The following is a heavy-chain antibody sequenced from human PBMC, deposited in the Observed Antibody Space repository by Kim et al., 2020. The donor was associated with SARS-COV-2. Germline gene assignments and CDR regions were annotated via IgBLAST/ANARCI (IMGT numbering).Heavy chain of an antibody. CDR2: ISWNSGSI. CDR1: GFTFDDYA. J-gene: IGHJ4*02. Sequence: GGSLRLSCAASGFTFDDYAMHWVRQAPGKGLEWVSGISWNSGSIGYADSVKGRFTISRDNAKNSLYLQMNSLRAEDTALYYCAKESSYDSSVDYWGQGTLVTVSS. V-gene: IGHV3-9*01. D-gene: IGHD3-22*01. CDR3: AKESSYDSSVDY.